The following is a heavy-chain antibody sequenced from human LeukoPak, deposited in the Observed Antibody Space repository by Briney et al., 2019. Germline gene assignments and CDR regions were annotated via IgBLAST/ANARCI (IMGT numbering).Heavy chain of an antibody. D-gene: IGHD3-10*01. CDR1: GFTFSSYA. CDR2: ISYDGSNK. V-gene: IGHV3-30*04. Sequence: GGSLRLSRAASGFTFSSYAMHWVRQAPGKGLEWVAVISYDGSNKYYADSVKGRFTISRDNSKNTLYLQMNSLRAEDTAIYYCTKDFRGSGYFFDYWGQGTPVTVSS. CDR3: TKDFRGSGYFFDY. J-gene: IGHJ4*02.